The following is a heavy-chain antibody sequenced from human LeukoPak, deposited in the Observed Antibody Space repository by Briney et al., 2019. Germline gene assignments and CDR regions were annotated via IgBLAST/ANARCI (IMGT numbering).Heavy chain of an antibody. V-gene: IGHV3-21*01. CDR1: GFTSSTYF. D-gene: IGHD3-3*01. J-gene: IGHJ3*02. CDR3: ARDGPYSDSWSGPLAFDM. CDR2: ISTLSTYT. Sequence: GGSLRLSCAASGFTSSTYFMNWVRQAPGKGLEWVSSISTLSTYTHYADSVKGRFTVSRDNAKNSLYLQMNSLRAEDTAVYYCARDGPYSDSWSGPLAFDMWGQGTMVTVSS.